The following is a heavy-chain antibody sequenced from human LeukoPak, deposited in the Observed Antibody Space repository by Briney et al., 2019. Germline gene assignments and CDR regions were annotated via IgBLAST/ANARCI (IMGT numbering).Heavy chain of an antibody. V-gene: IGHV3-30*03. J-gene: IGHJ4*02. CDR3: ARARRDKYYFDY. CDR2: ISYDGSNK. D-gene: IGHD2-21*01. CDR1: GFTFSSYS. Sequence: GGSLRLSCAASGFTFSSYSMNWVRQAPGKGLEWVAVISYDGSNKYYADSVKGRFTISRDNSKNTLYLQMNSLRAEDTAVYYCARARRDKYYFDYWGQGTLVTVSS.